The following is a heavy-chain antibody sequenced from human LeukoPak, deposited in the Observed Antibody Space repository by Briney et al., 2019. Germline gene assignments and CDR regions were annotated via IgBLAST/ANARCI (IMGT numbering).Heavy chain of an antibody. D-gene: IGHD2-15*01. CDR3: AKNGGRGAFCSGGTCYPYYYYYMDV. CDR2: VSSTGGTT. J-gene: IGHJ6*03. Sequence: GGSLRLSCAASGFTFSTYGMSWVRQAPGKGLEWVSAVSSTGGTTYYADSVKGRFTISRDNSKNTLFLQINSLEAEDTAVYYCAKNGGRGAFCSGGTCYPYYYYYMDVWGKGTTVTISS. CDR1: GFTFSTYG. V-gene: IGHV3-23*01.